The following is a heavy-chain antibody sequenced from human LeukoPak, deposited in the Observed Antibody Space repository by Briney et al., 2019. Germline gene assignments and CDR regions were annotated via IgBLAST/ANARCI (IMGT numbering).Heavy chain of an antibody. CDR1: GFTFSNYW. J-gene: IGHJ4*02. D-gene: IGHD3-22*01. Sequence: GGSLRLSCAASGFTFSNYWMTWVRQAPGKGLEWVANIKPDGGEKYSVDSVEGRFTISRDNAKNSLYMQMNSLRAEDTALYYCARTHYDDGSAYRSLDYWGQGTPVTVSS. V-gene: IGHV3-7*01. CDR3: ARTHYDDGSAYRSLDY. CDR2: IKPDGGEK.